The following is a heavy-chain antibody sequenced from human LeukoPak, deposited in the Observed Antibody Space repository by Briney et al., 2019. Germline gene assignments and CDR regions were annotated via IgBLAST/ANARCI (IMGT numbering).Heavy chain of an antibody. CDR2: INHSGST. J-gene: IGHJ4*02. D-gene: IGHD3-16*02. V-gene: IGHV4-34*01. Sequence: SETLSLTCAVYGGSFSGYYWSWIRQPPGKGLEWIGEINHSGSTNYNPSLRSRVTISVDTSKNQFSLKLSSVTAADTAVYYCARDLNYDYVWGSYRDGFDYWGQGTLVTVSS. CDR3: ARDLNYDYVWGSYRDGFDY. CDR1: GGSFSGYY.